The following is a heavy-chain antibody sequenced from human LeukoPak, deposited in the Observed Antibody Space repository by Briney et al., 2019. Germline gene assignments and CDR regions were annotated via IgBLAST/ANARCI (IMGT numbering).Heavy chain of an antibody. V-gene: IGHV4-39*01. Sequence: PSETLSLTCTVSGGSISSRSYYWGWIRQPPGKGLEWIGSIFYSGSTFYNLSLKSRVTISVDTSKNQFSLKLSSVTAADTAVYYCARQAAVLDYYYGDYYFDYWGQGTPVTVSS. CDR2: IFYSGST. CDR3: ARQAAVLDYYYGDYYFDY. D-gene: IGHD3-22*01. J-gene: IGHJ4*02. CDR1: GGSISSRSYY.